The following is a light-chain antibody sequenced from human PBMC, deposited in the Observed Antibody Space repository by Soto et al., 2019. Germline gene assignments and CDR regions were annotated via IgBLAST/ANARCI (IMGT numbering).Light chain of an antibody. CDR1: QSVSSY. V-gene: IGKV3-11*01. CDR2: DAS. J-gene: IGKJ1*01. Sequence: EIVLTQSPATLSLSPGERATLSCRASQSVSSYLAWYQQKPGQAPRLLIYDASNRATGIPARFSGSGSGTDCTLTISSLEPEDFAVYYCQQRSNWLWMLCQGTKVEIK. CDR3: QQRSNWLWM.